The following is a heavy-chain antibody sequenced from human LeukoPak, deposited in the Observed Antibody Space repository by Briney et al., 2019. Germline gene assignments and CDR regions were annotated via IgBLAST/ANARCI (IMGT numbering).Heavy chain of an antibody. Sequence: PSDTLSLTCTVSGGSISSSSYYWGWIRPPPGKGLEWIGSIYYSGSTYYNPSLKSRVTISVDTSKNQFSLKLSSVTAADTAVYYCARSLIYYYYYMDVWGKGTTVTVSS. CDR1: GGSISSSSYY. CDR3: ARSLIYYYYYMDV. CDR2: IYYSGST. V-gene: IGHV4-39*01. J-gene: IGHJ6*03.